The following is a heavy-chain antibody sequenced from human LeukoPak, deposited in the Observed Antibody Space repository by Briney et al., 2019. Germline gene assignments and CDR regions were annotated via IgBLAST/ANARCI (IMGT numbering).Heavy chain of an antibody. Sequence: GGSLRLSCAASGFTFSSYWMHWVRQAPGKGLVWVSRINSDGSSTSYADSVKGRFTISRDNAKNSLSLQMNSLRDEDTAVYYCAREPYGSGIYYPDYWGQGTLVTVSS. V-gene: IGHV3-74*01. CDR1: GFTFSSYW. CDR3: AREPYGSGIYYPDY. J-gene: IGHJ4*02. D-gene: IGHD3-10*01. CDR2: INSDGSST.